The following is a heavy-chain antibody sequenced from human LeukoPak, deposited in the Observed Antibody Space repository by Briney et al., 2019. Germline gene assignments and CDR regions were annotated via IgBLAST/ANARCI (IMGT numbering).Heavy chain of an antibody. CDR3: AKDGPRGYCSSTSCYGQYYYSGMDV. D-gene: IGHD2-2*01. CDR1: GFTFSSYA. J-gene: IGHJ6*02. V-gene: IGHV3-23*01. Sequence: GGSRRLSCAASGFTFSSYAMSWVRQAPGKGLEWVSAISGSVGSTYYADSVKGRFTIYRDNSKNTLYLQMNSLRAEDTAVYYCAKDGPRGYCSSTSCYGQYYYSGMDVWGQGTTVTVSS. CDR2: ISGSVGST.